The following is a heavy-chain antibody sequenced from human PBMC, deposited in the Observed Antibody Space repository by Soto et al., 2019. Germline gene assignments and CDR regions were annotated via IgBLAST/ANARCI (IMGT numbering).Heavy chain of an antibody. CDR1: GNSIIRTNR. V-gene: IGHV4-4*02. Sequence: SETLCLTCAVSGNSIIRTNRRHLLREPADKGLEWIGDIHHGGNINYDPSLKSRFTMSMDKSKNQFCMKLNSLTAEDTAVSYCSRVRRASSGSNCYYDSWGQGTLVTVSS. J-gene: IGHJ4*02. CDR2: IHHGGNI. D-gene: IGHD1-26*01. CDR3: SRVRRASSGSNCYYDS.